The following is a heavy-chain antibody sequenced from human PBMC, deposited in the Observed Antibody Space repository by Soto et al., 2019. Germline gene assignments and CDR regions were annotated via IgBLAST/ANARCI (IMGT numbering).Heavy chain of an antibody. Sequence: EVQLVESGGGLVQPGGSLRHSCAASGFTFSSYWMSWVRQAPGKGLEWVANIKQDGSEKYYVDSVKGRFTISRDNAKNSRYLQMNSLRAEDTAVYYCARALSWLRFWGFGEKELRSYYFDYWGQGTLVTVSS. V-gene: IGHV3-7*05. CDR2: IKQDGSEK. D-gene: IGHD5-12*01. CDR1: GFTFSSYW. CDR3: ARALSWLRFWGFGEKELRSYYFDY. J-gene: IGHJ4*02.